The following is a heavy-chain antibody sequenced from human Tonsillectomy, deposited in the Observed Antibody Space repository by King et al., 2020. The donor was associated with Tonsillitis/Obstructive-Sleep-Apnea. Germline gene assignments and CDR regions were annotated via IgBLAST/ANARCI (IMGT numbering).Heavy chain of an antibody. CDR1: GFSFSNYG. J-gene: IGHJ6*02. Sequence: VQLVESGGGVVQPGRSLRLSCAASGFSFSNYGMHWVRQAPGKGLEWVAVISYDGGNKYYADSVKGRFTISRDNSKNTLYLQMYSLRPEDTAVYYCAKEVQVWLSAMDVWGQGTTVTVSS. D-gene: IGHD5-18*01. V-gene: IGHV3-30*18. CDR2: ISYDGGNK. CDR3: AKEVQVWLSAMDV.